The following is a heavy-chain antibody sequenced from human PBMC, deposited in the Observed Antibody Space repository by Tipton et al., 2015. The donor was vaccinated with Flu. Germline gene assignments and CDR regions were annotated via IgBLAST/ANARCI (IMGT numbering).Heavy chain of an antibody. CDR1: GGSINNFS. Sequence: TLSLTCTVSGGSINNFSWSWIRQTAGKGLEWIGRIFTSGITDYTQSRKSRVTMSIDASKRQVSLRLSSVTAADTAVYYCARGSLNIDYWGQGILVTVSS. V-gene: IGHV4-4*07. CDR2: IFTSGIT. J-gene: IGHJ4*02. CDR3: ARGSLNIDY.